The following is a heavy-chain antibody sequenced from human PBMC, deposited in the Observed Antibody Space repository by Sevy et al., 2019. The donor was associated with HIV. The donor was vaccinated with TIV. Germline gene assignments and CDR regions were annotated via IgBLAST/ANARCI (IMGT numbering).Heavy chain of an antibody. CDR2: MNPNSGNT. CDR1: GYTFTSYD. J-gene: IGHJ4*02. D-gene: IGHD3-10*01. Sequence: GPSVKVSCKASGYTFTSYDINWVRQATGQGLEWMGWMNPNSGNTGYAQKFQGRVTITRNTSISTAYMELSSLRSEDTAVYYCAGGERFGEYLYYFDYWGQGTLVTVSS. V-gene: IGHV1-8*03. CDR3: AGGERFGEYLYYFDY.